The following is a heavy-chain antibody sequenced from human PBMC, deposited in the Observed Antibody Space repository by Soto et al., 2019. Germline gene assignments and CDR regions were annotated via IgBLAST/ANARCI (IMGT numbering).Heavy chain of an antibody. CDR2: IKSKFDGGTT. CDR3: TARHRRTVTPATPPHYDY. Sequence: EVQLVESGGGLVKPGESLRLSCAASGFTFSHAWMSWVRQAPGKGLEWVGRIKSKFDGGTTDYAAPVKGRFIIARDASRNTMSRSMNRRKSVDTAMYYWTARHRRTVTPATPPHYDYWGQGTLVIVSS. V-gene: IGHV3-15*01. CDR1: GFTFSHAW. J-gene: IGHJ4*02. D-gene: IGHD1-1*01.